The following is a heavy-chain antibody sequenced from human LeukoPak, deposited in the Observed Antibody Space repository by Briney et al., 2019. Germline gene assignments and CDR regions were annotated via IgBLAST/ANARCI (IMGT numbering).Heavy chain of an antibody. Sequence: GGSLRLSCAASGFTVSSNYMSWVRQAPGRGLEWVSFIYSGGGTYYADSVKGRFTISRDNSKNTLYLQMNSLRVEDTAVYYCARGRNDKDWGQGTLVTVSS. CDR3: ARGRNDKD. CDR1: GFTVSSNY. CDR2: IYSGGGT. J-gene: IGHJ4*02. V-gene: IGHV3-53*01. D-gene: IGHD1-1*01.